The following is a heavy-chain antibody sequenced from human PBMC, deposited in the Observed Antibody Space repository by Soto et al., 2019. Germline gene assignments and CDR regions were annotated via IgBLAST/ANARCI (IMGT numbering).Heavy chain of an antibody. CDR3: VRSYSSGGTDFHY. CDR2: IYYSGST. V-gene: IGHV4-39*01. Sequence: SETLSLTCTVSGGSISSSSYYWGWIRQPPGKGLEWIGSIYYSGSTYYNPSLKSRVTISVDTSKNQFSLKLSSVTAADTAVYYCVRSYSSGGTDFHYWGQGTLVTVSS. J-gene: IGHJ4*02. D-gene: IGHD6-19*01. CDR1: GGSISSSSYY.